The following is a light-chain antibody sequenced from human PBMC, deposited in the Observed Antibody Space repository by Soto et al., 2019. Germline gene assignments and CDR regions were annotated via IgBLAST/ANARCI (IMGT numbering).Light chain of an antibody. CDR1: QGISEY. CDR3: HSYNSIPRT. V-gene: IGKV1-27*01. J-gene: IGKJ1*01. CDR2: GAS. Sequence: DIQMAQSPSSLSASIGDRVTITCRASQGISEYLAWYQQRPGNAPNLLIYGASILQSGVPSRFSGSGSGTHFTLTISSLKPEDVATYYCHSYNSIPRTFGQGTTVEIK.